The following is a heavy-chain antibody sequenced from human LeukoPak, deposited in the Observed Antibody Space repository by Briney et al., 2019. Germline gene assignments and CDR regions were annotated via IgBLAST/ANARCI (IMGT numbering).Heavy chain of an antibody. V-gene: IGHV4-34*01. CDR3: ARGGIYSSGWYLDC. CDR1: GGSFSGYY. J-gene: IGHJ4*02. Sequence: PSETLSLTCAVYGGSFSGYYWSWIRQPPGKGLEWIGEINHSGSTNSNPSLKSRVTMSVDTSKNQVSLKLSSVTAADTAVYYCARGGIYSSGWYLDCWGQGTLVTVSS. CDR2: INHSGST. D-gene: IGHD6-19*01.